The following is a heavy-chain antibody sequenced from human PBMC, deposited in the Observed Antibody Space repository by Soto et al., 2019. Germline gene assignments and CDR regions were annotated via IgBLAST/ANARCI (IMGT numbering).Heavy chain of an antibody. J-gene: IGHJ6*02. CDR3: ARRAWDSYYAIDV. CDR2: ISYDGSDK. Sequence: VQLVESGGGEVQPGRSLRLSCAASGFKYTDFALHWVARAPGKGLEWVAIISYDGSDKYYADSVKGRFVISRDNPKNTLYLEMNSLRPEDTAVYFCARRAWDSYYAIDVWGQGTTVTVFS. CDR1: GFKYTDFA. D-gene: IGHD3-22*01. V-gene: IGHV3-30*09.